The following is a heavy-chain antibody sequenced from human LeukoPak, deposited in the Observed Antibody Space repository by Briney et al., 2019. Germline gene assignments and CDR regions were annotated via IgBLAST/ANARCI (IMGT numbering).Heavy chain of an antibody. V-gene: IGHV4-39*01. J-gene: IGHJ4*02. CDR3: ARLGDSSSSWAYFGY. CDR1: GGSISSSSYY. Sequence: PSETLSLTCTVSGGSISSSSYYWGWIRQPPGKGLEWIGSIYYSGSTYYNPPLKSRVTISVDTSKNQFSLKLSSVTAADTAVYYCARLGDSSSSWAYFGYWGQGTLVTVSS. CDR2: IYYSGST. D-gene: IGHD6-13*01.